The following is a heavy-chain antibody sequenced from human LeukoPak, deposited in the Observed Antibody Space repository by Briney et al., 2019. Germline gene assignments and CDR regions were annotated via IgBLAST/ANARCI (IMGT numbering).Heavy chain of an antibody. V-gene: IGHV1-69*04. CDR1: GDTFSTSS. Sequence: GASVKVSCKASGDTFSTSSISWVRQAPGQGLEWMGRIITRLGIANSAQKFQGRVTITADKSASTAYMELSSLRSEDTAVYYCARESHGFGVPAAKGHWNAFDIWGQGTMVTVSS. D-gene: IGHD2-2*01. CDR3: ARESHGFGVPAAKGHWNAFDI. CDR2: IITRLGIA. J-gene: IGHJ3*02.